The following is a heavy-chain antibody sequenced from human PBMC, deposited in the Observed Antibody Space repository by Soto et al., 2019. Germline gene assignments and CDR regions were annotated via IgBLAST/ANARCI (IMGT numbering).Heavy chain of an antibody. CDR3: AKDPVVPSPTRYYYYYYMDV. D-gene: IGHD2-2*01. Sequence: PGGSLRLSCAASGFTFDDYAMHWVRQAPGKGLEWVSGISWNSGSIGYADSVKGRFTISRDNAKNSLYLQMNSLRAEDTALYYCAKDPVVPSPTRYYYYYYMDVWGKGTTVTVSS. CDR1: GFTFDDYA. CDR2: ISWNSGSI. V-gene: IGHV3-9*01. J-gene: IGHJ6*03.